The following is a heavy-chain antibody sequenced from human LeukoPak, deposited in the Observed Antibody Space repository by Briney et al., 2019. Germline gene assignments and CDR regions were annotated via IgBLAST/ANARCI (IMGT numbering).Heavy chain of an antibody. V-gene: IGHV3-48*03. CDR1: GFTFSSYA. D-gene: IGHD6-19*01. Sequence: GGSLRLSCAASGFTFSSYAMNWVRQGPEKGLEWVSYISSIVGTIYYADSVKGRFTISRDNAMNSLYMQMNSLRAEDTAVYYCARDSNISGWYGAYYYYYGMDVWGQGTTVTVSS. CDR3: ARDSNISGWYGAYYYYYGMDV. CDR2: ISSIVGTI. J-gene: IGHJ6*02.